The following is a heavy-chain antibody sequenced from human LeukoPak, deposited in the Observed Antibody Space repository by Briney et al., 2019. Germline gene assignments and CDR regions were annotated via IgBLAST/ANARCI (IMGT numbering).Heavy chain of an antibody. CDR2: ISSSSSYI. CDR1: GFTFSSYE. CDR3: AKNYYGSGSYSNSRTYYFDY. J-gene: IGHJ4*02. Sequence: GGSLRLSCAASGFTFSSYEMNWVRQAPGKGLEWVSYISSSSSYIYYADSVKGRFTISRDDSKNTLYLQMNSLRAEDTAVYYCAKNYYGSGSYSNSRTYYFDYWGQGTLVTVSS. V-gene: IGHV3-21*05. D-gene: IGHD3-10*01.